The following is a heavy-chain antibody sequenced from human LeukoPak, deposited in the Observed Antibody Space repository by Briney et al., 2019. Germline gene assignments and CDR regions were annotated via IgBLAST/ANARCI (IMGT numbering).Heavy chain of an antibody. CDR2: IYPRDSDT. CDR1: GSIFTNYW. Sequence: GASLQISCKSSGSIFTNYWIGCGRQLPAKGREWRGIIYPRDSDTRYSPSFQGQVTVSADKSNSTSYLQSSSLEASDTAMYYCARRQYSGYDFDFWGEGTLVTVSS. J-gene: IGHJ4*02. D-gene: IGHD5-12*01. CDR3: ARRQYSGYDFDF. V-gene: IGHV5-51*01.